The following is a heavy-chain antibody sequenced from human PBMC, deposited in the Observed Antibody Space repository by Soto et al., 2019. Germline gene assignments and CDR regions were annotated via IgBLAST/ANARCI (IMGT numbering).Heavy chain of an antibody. J-gene: IGHJ4*02. V-gene: IGHV4-4*02. Sequence: QVYLHQSGPGLVKPSGTLSLTCAVSGDSISSTHWWTWVRQTPGKGLEWIGEVYHSGSTSYNPSLQSRVTISVDKAHNQFSLTSTSVTAADTAVYYCATLPPRIVLTVLPIPTRAQGTLVSVST. CDR2: VYHSGST. CDR1: GDSISSTHW. CDR3: ATLPPRIVLTVLPIPT. D-gene: IGHD2-2*02.